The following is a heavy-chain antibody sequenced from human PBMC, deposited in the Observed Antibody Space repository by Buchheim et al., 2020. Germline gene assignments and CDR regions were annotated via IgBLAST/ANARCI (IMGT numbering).Heavy chain of an antibody. CDR3: ARGGYYGSGRMGFDY. V-gene: IGHV3-7*01. Sequence: DVQLAQSGGGLVQPGGSLEISCETSGFDFNDQWMSWVRQTPGKGLEWVASINQSAREVYYVNSVKGRFIISRENAKSSVYLQMNSLRVEDTAVYYCARGGYYGSGRMGFDYWAQGTL. D-gene: IGHD3-10*01. CDR1: GFDFNDQW. J-gene: IGHJ4*02. CDR2: INQSAREV.